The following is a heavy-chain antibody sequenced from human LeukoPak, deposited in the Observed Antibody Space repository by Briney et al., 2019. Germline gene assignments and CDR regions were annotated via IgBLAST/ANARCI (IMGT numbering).Heavy chain of an antibody. V-gene: IGHV4-59*01. J-gene: IGHJ5*02. Sequence: SETLSLTCTVSGGSISSYYWSWIRQPPGKGLEWIGYIYYSGSTNYNPSLKSRVTISVDTSKNQFSLKLSSVTAADTAVYYCARVTTHRGRWFDPWGQGTLVTVSS. CDR2: IYYSGST. CDR3: ARVTTHRGRWFDP. D-gene: IGHD1-14*01. CDR1: GGSISSYY.